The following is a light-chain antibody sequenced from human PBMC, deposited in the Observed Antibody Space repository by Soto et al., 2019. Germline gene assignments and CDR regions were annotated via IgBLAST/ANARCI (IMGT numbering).Light chain of an antibody. J-gene: IGKJ1*01. CDR2: LGS. CDR1: QSLLHSNGYNY. Sequence: DIVMTQSPLSLPVTPGEPDSISCRSSQSLLHSNGYNYLDWYLQKPGQSPQLLISLGSNRASGVPDRFSGSGSGTDFTLKISRVEAEDVGVYYCMQALQTPRTFGQGTKVEIK. CDR3: MQALQTPRT. V-gene: IGKV2-28*01.